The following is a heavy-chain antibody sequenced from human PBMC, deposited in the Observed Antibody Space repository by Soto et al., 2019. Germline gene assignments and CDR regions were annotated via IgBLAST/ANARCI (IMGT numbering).Heavy chain of an antibody. D-gene: IGHD1-26*01. V-gene: IGHV5-51*01. CDR3: ARLGAPFSGSYYREFDY. CDR2: INPGDSDT. CDR1: GYSFTNYW. Sequence: PGESLKISCKGSGYSFTNYWIGWVRQMPGKGLEWMGIINPGDSDTRYSPSFQGQVTISTDKSISTAYLQWSSLKASDTAMYYCARLGAPFSGSYYREFDYWGQGTLVTVSS. J-gene: IGHJ4*02.